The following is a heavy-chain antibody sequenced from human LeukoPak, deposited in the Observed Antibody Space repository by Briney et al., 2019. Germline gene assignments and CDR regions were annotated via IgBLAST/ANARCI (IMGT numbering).Heavy chain of an antibody. J-gene: IGHJ4*01. D-gene: IGHD6-13*01. CDR3: ARDGIEVAGTGYFDY. CDR2: IFYSGGT. V-gene: IGHV4-39*02. Sequence: SETLSLTCSVSGGSISSNIHYWAWLRQPPGKGLEWIGSIFYSGGTYYSASVKSRVTISVDTSKNQFSLKLSSVTAADTAVYYCARDGIEVAGTGYFDYWDHGTLVTVSA. CDR1: GGSISSNIHY.